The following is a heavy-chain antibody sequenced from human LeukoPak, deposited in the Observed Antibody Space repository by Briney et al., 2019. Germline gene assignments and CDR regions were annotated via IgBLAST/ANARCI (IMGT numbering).Heavy chain of an antibody. CDR2: INPSGGST. Sequence: ASVKVSCKASGYTFTSYDINWVRQAPGQGLEWMGIINPSGGSTSYAQKFQGRVTMTRDTSTSTVYMELSSLRSEDTAVYYCARPIYYDSSGYFWGYYFDYWGQGTLVTVSS. CDR1: GYTFTSYD. J-gene: IGHJ4*02. V-gene: IGHV1-46*01. D-gene: IGHD3-22*01. CDR3: ARPIYYDSSGYFWGYYFDY.